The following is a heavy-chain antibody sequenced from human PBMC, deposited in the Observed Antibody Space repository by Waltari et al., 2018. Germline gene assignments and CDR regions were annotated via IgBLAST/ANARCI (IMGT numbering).Heavy chain of an antibody. V-gene: IGHV3-30*03. CDR2: HSSDGSYE. CDR1: RFSLTTYG. J-gene: IGHJ6*02. CDR3: ATRDILGGSQNYYYYGMDV. D-gene: IGHD1-26*01. Sequence: QVQLVESGGGVVQPGRSLRLSCAASRFSLTTYGMHWVRQAPGKVLEGVAFHSSDGSYEYYPDAVNGRFTIARDNSKTTVFLQMNSLRDEDTAVYYCATRDILGGSQNYYYYGMDVWGQGTRVTVSS.